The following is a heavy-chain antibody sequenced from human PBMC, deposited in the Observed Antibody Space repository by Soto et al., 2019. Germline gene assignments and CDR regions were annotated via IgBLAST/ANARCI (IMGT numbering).Heavy chain of an antibody. V-gene: IGHV3-66*01. D-gene: IGHD5-18*01. Sequence: EVQLVESGGGLVQPGGSLRLSCAASGFTVSSNSMTWVRQAPGKGLEWVSFLYTGGSTYYSDSVKGRFTISSDNSKNTLYLQMSSLRAEDTAVYYCARDWSYGAVGYWGQGTLVTVSS. J-gene: IGHJ4*02. CDR1: GFTVSSNS. CDR3: ARDWSYGAVGY. CDR2: LYTGGST.